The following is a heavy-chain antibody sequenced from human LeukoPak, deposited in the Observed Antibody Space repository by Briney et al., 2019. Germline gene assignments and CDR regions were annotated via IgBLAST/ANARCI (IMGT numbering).Heavy chain of an antibody. J-gene: IGHJ4*02. Sequence: GESLKISCQTYGYRFTNYWIGWVRQMPGKGLEWMGIIYPGDSDTRYSPSFQGQVTISADKSISTAYLQWSSLKASDTAMYYCARPGYCDSSAIWGQGTLVTVSS. D-gene: IGHD3-22*01. CDR2: IYPGDSDT. CDR3: ARPGYCDSSAI. V-gene: IGHV5-51*01. CDR1: GYRFTNYW.